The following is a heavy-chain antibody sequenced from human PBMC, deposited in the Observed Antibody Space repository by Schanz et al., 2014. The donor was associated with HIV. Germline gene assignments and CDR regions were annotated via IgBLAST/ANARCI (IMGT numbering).Heavy chain of an antibody. CDR3: ARGSSLITFGGVTPPDI. V-gene: IGHV3-33*01. Sequence: QAHLVESGGGVVQPGRSLRLSCAASGFIFSNYVMHWVRQTPGKGLEWVAVIWYDGNNKYYVDSVKGRFTISRDNSKNTLYLQLNNLRAEDAAVYYCARGSSLITFGGVTPPDIWGQGTVVTVSS. J-gene: IGHJ3*02. CDR1: GFIFSNYV. CDR2: IWYDGNNK. D-gene: IGHD3-16*01.